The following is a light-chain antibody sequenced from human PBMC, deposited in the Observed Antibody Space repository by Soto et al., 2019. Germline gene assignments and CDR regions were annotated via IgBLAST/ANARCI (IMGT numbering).Light chain of an antibody. CDR1: QSVRSY. Sequence: EIVLTQSPATLSLSPGERATLSCRASQSVRSYLAWYQQKPGQAPRLLIYDASNRATDIPARFSGSGSGTYFTLTISSLEPEDFAVYYCQQRSNWLTFGQGTRLEIK. J-gene: IGKJ5*01. V-gene: IGKV3-11*01. CDR2: DAS. CDR3: QQRSNWLT.